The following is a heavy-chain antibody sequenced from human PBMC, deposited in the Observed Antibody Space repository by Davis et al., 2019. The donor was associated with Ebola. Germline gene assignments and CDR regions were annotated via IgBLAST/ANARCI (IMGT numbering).Heavy chain of an antibody. CDR3: ARDGESYDY. D-gene: IGHD2-8*01. CDR2: VRYSGST. V-gene: IGHV4-59*01. CDR1: GGSFSDYY. Sequence: SETLSLTCAVFGGSFSDYYWAWIRQPPGKGLEFIGYVRYSGSTNYNPSLRGRVTMSVDTSKNQFSLKLRSVTAADTAVYYCARDGESYDYWGQGTLVTVSS. J-gene: IGHJ4*02.